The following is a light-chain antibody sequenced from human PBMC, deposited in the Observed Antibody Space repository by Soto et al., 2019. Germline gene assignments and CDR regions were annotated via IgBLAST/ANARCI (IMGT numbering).Light chain of an antibody. CDR2: GAS. CDR3: QQFGSSIPHT. V-gene: IGKV3-15*01. CDR1: QDIRSS. Sequence: EIVMTQSPATLSVSPGERVTLSCRASQDIRSSLAWYQQKPGQAPRLLIYGASIRATGVPATFSGSGSGTEFTLSISRLQSEHLGVYYCQQFGSSIPHTFGQGTKLEIK. J-gene: IGKJ2*01.